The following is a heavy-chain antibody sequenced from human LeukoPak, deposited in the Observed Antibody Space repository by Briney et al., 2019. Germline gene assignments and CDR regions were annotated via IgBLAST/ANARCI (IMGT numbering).Heavy chain of an antibody. J-gene: IGHJ3*02. Sequence: ASVKVSCKASGYTFTSYDINWVRQATGQGLEWMGGIIPIFGTANYAQKFQGRVTITADKSTSTAYMELSSLRSEDTAVYYCAGMVVTAIPRAFDIWGQGTMVTVSS. V-gene: IGHV1-69*06. CDR3: AGMVVTAIPRAFDI. D-gene: IGHD2-21*02. CDR1: GYTFTSYD. CDR2: IIPIFGTA.